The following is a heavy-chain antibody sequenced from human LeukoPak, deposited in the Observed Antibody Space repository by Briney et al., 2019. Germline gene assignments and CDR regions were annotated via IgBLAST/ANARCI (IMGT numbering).Heavy chain of an antibody. V-gene: IGHV3-53*01. J-gene: IGHJ4*02. CDR2: IYSGGST. CDR3: AVYDFWSGSYFDY. CDR1: GFTVSSNY. Sequence: GGSLRLSCAASGFTVSSNYMSWVRQAPGKGLEWVSVIYSGGSTYYADSVKGRFTISRDNSKNTLSLQMNSLRAEDTAVYYCAVYDFWSGSYFDYWGQGTLVTVSS. D-gene: IGHD3-3*01.